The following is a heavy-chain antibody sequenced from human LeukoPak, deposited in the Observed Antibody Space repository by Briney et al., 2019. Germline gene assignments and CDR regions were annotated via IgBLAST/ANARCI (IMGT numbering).Heavy chain of an antibody. CDR1: GFNFSSYA. CDR3: ARGELLFDP. D-gene: IGHD3-10*01. CDR2: IYSGGST. J-gene: IGHJ5*02. Sequence: PGGSLRLSCAASGFNFSSYAMSWVRQAPGKGLEWVSVIYSGGSTYYADSVKGRFTISRDNSKNTLYLQMDSLRAEDTAVYYCARGELLFDPWGQGTLVTVSS. V-gene: IGHV3-53*01.